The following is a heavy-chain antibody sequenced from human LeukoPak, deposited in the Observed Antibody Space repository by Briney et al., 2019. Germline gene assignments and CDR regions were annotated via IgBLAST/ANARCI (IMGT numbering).Heavy chain of an antibody. V-gene: IGHV4-39*01. J-gene: IGHJ4*02. D-gene: IGHD3-22*01. CDR2: IYYSGST. Sequence: SETLSLTCTVSGGSISSSSYYWGWIRQPPGKGLELIASIYYSGSTYYNPSLKSRVTISVDTSKNQFSLKLSSVTAADTAVYYCARQPNEYYYDSSGYYYWGQGTLVTVSS. CDR1: GGSISSSSYY. CDR3: ARQPNEYYYDSSGYYY.